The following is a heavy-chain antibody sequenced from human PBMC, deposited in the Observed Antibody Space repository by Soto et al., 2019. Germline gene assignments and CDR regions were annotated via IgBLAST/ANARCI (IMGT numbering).Heavy chain of an antibody. CDR3: ARALAITIFGWAIDP. V-gene: IGHV4-31*03. CDR1: GVSISSGGHY. D-gene: IGHD3-3*01. J-gene: IGHJ5*02. CDR2: IYYSGST. Sequence: QVQLQESGPGLVKPSQTLSLTCTVSGVSISSGGHYWTWIRQHPGKGLESIGYIYYSGSTYYNPSLKNRVSISLDTSKNQCSLKLTSMTAADTAVYYCARALAITIFGWAIDPWGQGTLVTVSS.